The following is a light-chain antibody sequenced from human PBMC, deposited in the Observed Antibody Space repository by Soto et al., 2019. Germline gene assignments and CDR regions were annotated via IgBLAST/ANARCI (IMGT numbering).Light chain of an antibody. CDR3: CSYPGSSTPTV. J-gene: IGLJ1*01. V-gene: IGLV2-23*02. Sequence: QCVLIQTASVSGSRVQVISISFTGTIREVESYNLVSWYQQQPGKAPKLMIYEVSKRPSALSNRFSGSKSGNTASLTISGLQAEDEADYYCCSYPGSSTPTVFGTRTKLTVL. CDR1: IREVESYNL. CDR2: EVS.